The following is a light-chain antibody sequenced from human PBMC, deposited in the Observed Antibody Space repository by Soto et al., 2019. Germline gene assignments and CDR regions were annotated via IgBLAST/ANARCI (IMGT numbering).Light chain of an antibody. CDR2: DAS. Sequence: EIVLTQSPGTLSLSPGERATLSCRASQSVSSNYLAWYQQKPGQPPRLLISDASSRATGIPDRFSGSGSGTVFTLTISSLEPEDFAVYYCQHYGRSPPSWTFGQGTKVEIK. V-gene: IGKV3-20*01. CDR1: QSVSSNY. CDR3: QHYGRSPPSWT. J-gene: IGKJ1*01.